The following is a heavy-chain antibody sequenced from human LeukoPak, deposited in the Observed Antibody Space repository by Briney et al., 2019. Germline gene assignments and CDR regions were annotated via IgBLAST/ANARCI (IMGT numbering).Heavy chain of an antibody. CDR2: IYYSGST. Sequence: SETLSLTCTVSGGSISSYYWSWIRQPPGKGLEWIGYIYYSGSTNYNPSLKSRVTISVDTSKNQFSLKLSSVTAADTAVYYCARVFRAGSTIFGVVWFDPWGQGTLVTVSS. V-gene: IGHV4-59*01. CDR1: GGSISSYY. J-gene: IGHJ5*02. CDR3: ARVFRAGSTIFGVVWFDP. D-gene: IGHD3-3*01.